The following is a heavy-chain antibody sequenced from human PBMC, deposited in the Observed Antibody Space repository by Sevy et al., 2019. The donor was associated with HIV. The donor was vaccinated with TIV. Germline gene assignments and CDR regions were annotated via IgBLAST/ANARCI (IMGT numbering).Heavy chain of an antibody. CDR1: GFTFTNAW. CDR3: TLEGLYCSGGSCYSEGFDS. J-gene: IGHJ4*02. D-gene: IGHD2-15*01. V-gene: IGHV3-15*01. Sequence: GGSLRLSCAAFGFTFTNAWMSWVRQAPGKGLEWVGRIKSKTDGGTTDYAAPVKGRLTISRDDSKNTMYLHMNSLKTADTSVYYCTLEGLYCSGGSCYSEGFDSWGQGTLVTVSS. CDR2: IKSKTDGGTT.